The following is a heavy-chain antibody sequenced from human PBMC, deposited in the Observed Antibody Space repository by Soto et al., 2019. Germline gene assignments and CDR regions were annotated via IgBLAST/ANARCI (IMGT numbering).Heavy chain of an antibody. D-gene: IGHD2-2*01. CDR2: ISPNNGNT. Sequence: ASVKVSCKASGYTFTSYDINWVRQATGQGLEWMGWISPNNGNTGYAQKFQGRVTMTRNTSMSTAYMELRSLRSDDTAVYYCARNLKYCSSTSCHYYYYGMDVWGQGTTVTVSS. J-gene: IGHJ6*02. CDR3: ARNLKYCSSTSCHYYYYGMDV. V-gene: IGHV1-8*01. CDR1: GYTFTSYD.